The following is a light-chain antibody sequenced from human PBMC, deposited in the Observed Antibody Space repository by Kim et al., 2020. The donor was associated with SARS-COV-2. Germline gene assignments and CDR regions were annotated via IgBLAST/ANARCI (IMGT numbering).Light chain of an antibody. V-gene: IGKV1-9*01. CDR2: AAS. Sequence: IQLTQSPTSLSASVGDRVTITCRASQDIKNYLAWYQQKPGRAPKLLIYAASTLQSGVPSRFSGSGSGTDFTLTISALQPEDFGDYHCQHFNSPYTFGQGAKVDIK. CDR1: QDIKNY. CDR3: QHFNSPYT. J-gene: IGKJ2*01.